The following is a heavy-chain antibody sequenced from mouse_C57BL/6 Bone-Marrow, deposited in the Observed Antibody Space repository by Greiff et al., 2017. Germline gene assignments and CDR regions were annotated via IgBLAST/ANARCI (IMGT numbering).Heavy chain of an antibody. J-gene: IGHJ1*03. D-gene: IGHD1-1*01. CDR1: GYAFSSYW. CDR2: IYPGDGDT. V-gene: IGHV1-80*01. Sequence: VQLQQSGAELVKPGASVKISCKASGYAFSSYWMNWVKQRPGKGLEWIGQIYPGDGDTNYNGKFKGKATLTADKSSSTAYMQLSSLTSEDSAVYFCARSGVLLRNFDVWGTGTTVTVSS. CDR3: ARSGVLLRNFDV.